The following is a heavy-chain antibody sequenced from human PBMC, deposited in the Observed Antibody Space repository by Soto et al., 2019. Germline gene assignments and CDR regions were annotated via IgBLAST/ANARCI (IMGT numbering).Heavy chain of an antibody. CDR1: GYSFTSYW. Sequence: GESLKISCKGSGYSFTSYWIGWVREMPGTRLEWMGIISPDDSDTRYSPSFQGQVTISADKSISTAYLQWSSLKASDTAMYYCARPPADGSGYWGQGTLVTVSS. CDR3: ARPPADGSGY. CDR2: ISPDDSDT. J-gene: IGHJ4*02. D-gene: IGHD3-10*01. V-gene: IGHV5-51*01.